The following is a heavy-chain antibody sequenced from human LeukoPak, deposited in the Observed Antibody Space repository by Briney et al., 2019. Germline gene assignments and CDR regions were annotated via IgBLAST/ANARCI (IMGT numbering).Heavy chain of an antibody. CDR1: GFTFSSYG. V-gene: IGHV3-33*01. D-gene: IGHD3-10*01. CDR3: AREFYGSGSYSGANYYYYGMDV. CDR2: IWYDGSNK. Sequence: GGSLRLSCAASGFTFSSYGMHWVRQAPGKGLEWVAVIWYDGSNKYYADSVKGRFTISRDNSKNTLYLQMNSLRAEDTAVYYCAREFYGSGSYSGANYYYYGMDVWGKGTTVTVSS. J-gene: IGHJ6*04.